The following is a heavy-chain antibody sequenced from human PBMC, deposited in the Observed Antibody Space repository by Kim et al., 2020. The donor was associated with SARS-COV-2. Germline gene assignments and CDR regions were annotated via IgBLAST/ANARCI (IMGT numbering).Heavy chain of an antibody. Sequence: ASVKVSCKASGYTFTSYAMHWVRQAPGQRLEWMGWINAGNGNTKYSQKFQGRVTITRDTSASTAYMELSSLRSEDTAVYYCARAHGYYYDSSGYYYVEKDWYFDLWGRGTLVTVSS. J-gene: IGHJ2*01. CDR1: GYTFTSYA. V-gene: IGHV1-3*01. CDR2: INAGNGNT. D-gene: IGHD3-22*01. CDR3: ARAHGYYYDSSGYYYVEKDWYFDL.